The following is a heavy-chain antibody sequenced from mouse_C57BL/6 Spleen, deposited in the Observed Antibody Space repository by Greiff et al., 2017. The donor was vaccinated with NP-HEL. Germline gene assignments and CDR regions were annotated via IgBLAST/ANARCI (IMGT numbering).Heavy chain of an antibody. CDR3: ARSGGTTDGFAY. D-gene: IGHD2-14*01. CDR2: IDPSDSYT. Sequence: QVQLQQPGAELVMPGASVKLSCKASGYTFTSYWMHWVKQRPGQGLEWIGEIDPSDSYTNYNQKFKGKSTLTVDKSSSTAYMQLSSLTSEDSAVYYCARSGGTTDGFAYWGQGTLVTVSA. CDR1: GYTFTSYW. J-gene: IGHJ3*01. V-gene: IGHV1-69*01.